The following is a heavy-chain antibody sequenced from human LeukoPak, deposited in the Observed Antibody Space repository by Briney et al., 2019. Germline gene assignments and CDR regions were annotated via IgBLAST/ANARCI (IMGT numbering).Heavy chain of an antibody. J-gene: IGHJ4*02. D-gene: IGHD6-6*01. CDR2: IYSGGST. CDR3: ARGRDGYSSSPIDY. Sequence: PGGSLRLSCAASGFTVSSNYMSWVRKAPRLGLEWVSVIYSGGSTYYADSVKGRFTISRDNSKNTLYLQMNSLRTEDTAVYYCARGRDGYSSSPIDYWGQGALVTVSS. V-gene: IGHV3-53*01. CDR1: GFTVSSNY.